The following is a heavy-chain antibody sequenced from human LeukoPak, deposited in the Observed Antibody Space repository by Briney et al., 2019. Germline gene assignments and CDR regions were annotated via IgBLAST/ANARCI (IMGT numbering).Heavy chain of an antibody. CDR2: IYHSGST. J-gene: IGHJ4*02. Sequence: PSETLSLTCTVSGGSISNGGYYWSWIRRPPGKGLEWIGYIYHSGSTYYNPSLKSRVTISVDRSKNQFSLKLSSVTAADTAVYYCARASGERSEFDYWGQGTLVTVSS. CDR3: ARASGERSEFDY. D-gene: IGHD1-1*01. V-gene: IGHV4-30-2*01. CDR1: GGSISNGGYY.